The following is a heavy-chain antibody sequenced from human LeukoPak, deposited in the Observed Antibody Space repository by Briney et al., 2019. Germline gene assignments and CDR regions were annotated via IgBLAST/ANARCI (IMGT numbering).Heavy chain of an antibody. J-gene: IGHJ4*02. CDR1: GYTFTGYY. CDR3: ARSPTGSWRAYFDS. D-gene: IGHD3-16*01. CDR2: INPTSGGT. V-gene: IGHV1-2*02. Sequence: ASVKVSCKASGYTFTGYYIEWVRQAPGQGLEWMGWINPTSGGTKYAQRFQGRVTLTRDPSISTAYMEVSSLTSDDTAVYYCARSPTGSWRAYFDSWGQGMLVTVSS.